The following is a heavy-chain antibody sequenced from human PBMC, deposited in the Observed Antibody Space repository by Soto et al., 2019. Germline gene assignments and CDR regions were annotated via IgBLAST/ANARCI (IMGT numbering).Heavy chain of an antibody. J-gene: IGHJ4*02. CDR3: ARGYYYDSSGYSSYFDY. V-gene: IGHV1-69*12. CDR1: GGTFSSYA. Sequence: QVQLVQSGAEVKKPGSSVKVSCKASGGTFSSYAISWARQAPGQGLEWMGGIIPIFGTANYAQKFQGRVTITADESTSTAYMELSSLRSEDTAVYYCARGYYYDSSGYSSYFDYWGQGTLVTVSS. D-gene: IGHD3-22*01. CDR2: IIPIFGTA.